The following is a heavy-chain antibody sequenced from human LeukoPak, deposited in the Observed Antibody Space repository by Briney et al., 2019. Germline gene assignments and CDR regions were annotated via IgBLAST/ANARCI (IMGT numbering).Heavy chain of an antibody. J-gene: IGHJ5*02. CDR3: AKGPYSNGWSGWFDP. CDR1: GFTFSSYS. Sequence: GGSLRLSCAASGFTFSSYSMNWVRQAPGKGLEWVSFISTSSSYIYYADSVKGRFTISRDNAKNSLYLQMNSLRAEDTAVYYCAKGPYSNGWSGWFDPWGQGTLVTVSS. D-gene: IGHD6-19*01. V-gene: IGHV3-21*04. CDR2: ISTSSSYI.